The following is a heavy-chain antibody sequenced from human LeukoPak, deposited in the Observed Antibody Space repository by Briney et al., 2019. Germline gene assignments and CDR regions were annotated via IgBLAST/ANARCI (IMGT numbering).Heavy chain of an antibody. J-gene: IGHJ4*02. V-gene: IGHV4-4*07. D-gene: IGHD3-9*01. CDR3: ARDGDYYDISETPYYFDY. CDR1: GDSISGYY. Sequence: SETLSLTCTVSGDSISGYYWSWIRQPAGKGLEWIGRIYTSESNNYNPSLKSQVTMSVDTSKNPFSLKLSSVTAADTAVYYCARDGDYYDISETPYYFDYWGQGTLVTVSS. CDR2: IYTSESN.